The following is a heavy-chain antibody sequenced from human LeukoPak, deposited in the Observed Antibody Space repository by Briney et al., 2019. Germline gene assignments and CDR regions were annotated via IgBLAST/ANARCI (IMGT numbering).Heavy chain of an antibody. CDR1: GFTFSNYA. CDR2: ISYDGSNK. Sequence: GGSLRLSCAASGFTFSNYAMHWVRQAPGKGLEWVALISYDGSNKFYADSVKGRFTISRDNAKNSLYLQMSSLRVEDTAVYYCTRDPRHFDSCGQGTLVTVSS. V-gene: IGHV3-30*04. J-gene: IGHJ5*01. CDR3: TRDPRHFDS. D-gene: IGHD6-6*01.